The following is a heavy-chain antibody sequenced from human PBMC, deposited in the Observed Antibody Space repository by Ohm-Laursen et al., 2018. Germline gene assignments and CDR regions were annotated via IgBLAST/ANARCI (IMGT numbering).Heavy chain of an antibody. CDR2: VNEDASEK. V-gene: IGHV3-7*01. D-gene: IGHD2-15*01. CDR1: GFTFSTYW. Sequence: SLRLSCSASGFTFSTYWMFWVRQAPGKGLEWVASVNEDASEKYYVDSVKGRFTISRDNAKNPLYLQMNSLRAEDTAVYYCARDSGYSGGYWGQGTLVTVSS. J-gene: IGHJ4*02. CDR3: ARDSGYSGGY.